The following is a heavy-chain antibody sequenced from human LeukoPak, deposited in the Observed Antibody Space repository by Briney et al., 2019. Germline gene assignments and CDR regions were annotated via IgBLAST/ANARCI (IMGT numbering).Heavy chain of an antibody. V-gene: IGHV5-51*01. D-gene: IGHD5-18*01. CDR2: IYPGDSDT. CDR1: GYSFTSYW. Sequence: GESLKISCKGSGYSFTSYWIGWVRQMPGKGLEWMGIIYPGDSDTRYSPPFQGQVTISADKSISTAYLQWSSLKASDTAMYYCARQLWSPFDAFDIWGQGTMVTVSS. J-gene: IGHJ3*02. CDR3: ARQLWSPFDAFDI.